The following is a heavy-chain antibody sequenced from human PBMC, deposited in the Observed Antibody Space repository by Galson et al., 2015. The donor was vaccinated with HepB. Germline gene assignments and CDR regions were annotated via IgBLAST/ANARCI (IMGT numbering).Heavy chain of an antibody. CDR1: GGSISSWY. CDR2: IYYGGSA. CDR3: ARHGGGYSFDY. V-gene: IGHV4-59*08. J-gene: IGHJ4*02. Sequence: ETLSLTCTVSGGSISSWYWSWIRQPPGKGLEWIGYIYYGGSANCNPSLKSRVTISLDTSKNQFSLKLTSVTAADTAVYYCARHGGGYSFDYWGQGTLLTVSS. D-gene: IGHD5-18*01.